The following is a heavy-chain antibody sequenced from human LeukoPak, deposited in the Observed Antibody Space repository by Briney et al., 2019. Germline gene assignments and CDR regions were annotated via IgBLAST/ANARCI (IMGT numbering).Heavy chain of an antibody. J-gene: IGHJ1*01. Sequence: GGSLRLSCAASGFTFSSYAMHWVRQAPGKGLEYVSAISSNGGSPYYANSVKGRFTISRDNSKNTLYLQMGSLRAEDMAVYYCARDQRAPRRYYDSSGYYGYFQHWGQGTLVTVSS. CDR1: GFTFSSYA. CDR2: ISSNGGSP. CDR3: ARDQRAPRRYYDSSGYYGYFQH. D-gene: IGHD3-22*01. V-gene: IGHV3-64*01.